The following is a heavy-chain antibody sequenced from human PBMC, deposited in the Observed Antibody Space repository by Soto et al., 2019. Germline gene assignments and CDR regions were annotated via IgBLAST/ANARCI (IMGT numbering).Heavy chain of an antibody. V-gene: IGHV1-69*02. CDR3: ARVYYGSGRSYYGMDV. CDR2: IIPILGIA. J-gene: IGHJ6*02. Sequence: SVKVSCKASGGTFSSYTISWVRQAPGQGLEWMGRIIPILGIANYAQKFQGRVTITADKSTSTAYMELSSLRSEDTAVYYCARVYYGSGRSYYGMDVWGQGTTVTVS. CDR1: GGTFSSYT. D-gene: IGHD3-10*01.